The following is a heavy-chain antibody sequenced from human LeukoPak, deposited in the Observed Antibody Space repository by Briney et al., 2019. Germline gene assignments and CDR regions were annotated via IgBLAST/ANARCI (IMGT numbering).Heavy chain of an antibody. CDR2: IWYDGTNK. D-gene: IGHD2/OR15-2a*01. CDR3: ARVYSNSPEYGMDV. V-gene: IGHV3-33*01. J-gene: IGHJ6*02. CDR1: GFSFSSYG. Sequence: GGSLRLSCAASGFSFSSYGMHWVRQAAGEGLEWVAVIWYDGTNKYYVDSVKGRFTISRDNSKNTLYLQMNSLRAEDTAVYYCARVYSNSPEYGMDVWGQGTTVTVSS.